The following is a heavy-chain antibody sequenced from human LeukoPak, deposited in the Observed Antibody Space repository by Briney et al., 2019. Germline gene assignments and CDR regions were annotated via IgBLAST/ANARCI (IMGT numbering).Heavy chain of an antibody. V-gene: IGHV3-23*01. CDR3: AKDTRIQLWSPFDY. J-gene: IGHJ4*02. CDR2: ISGSGAIT. Sequence: GGSLRLSCAASGFTFSSYAMRWVRQAPGKGLEWVSAISGSGAITNYADSVKGRFAISRDNSKNTLSLQMYRLRAEDTAVYYCAKDTRIQLWSPFDYWGQGTLVTVSS. D-gene: IGHD5-18*01. CDR1: GFTFSSYA.